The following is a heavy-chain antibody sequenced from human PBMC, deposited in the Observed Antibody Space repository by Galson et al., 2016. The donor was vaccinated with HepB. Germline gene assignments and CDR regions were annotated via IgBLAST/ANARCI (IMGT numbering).Heavy chain of an antibody. D-gene: IGHD7-27*01. Sequence: SLRLSCAASGFSFDDYAMHWVRQAPAKGLEWVAAVAYDGSNKYYTDSVRGRFAISRDNSKNTLYLQMESLRTEDTAVYYCAKSLGVRGDYFDYWGQGTLVTVSS. CDR1: GFSFDDYA. V-gene: IGHV3-30*18. CDR2: VAYDGSNK. J-gene: IGHJ4*02. CDR3: AKSLGVRGDYFDY.